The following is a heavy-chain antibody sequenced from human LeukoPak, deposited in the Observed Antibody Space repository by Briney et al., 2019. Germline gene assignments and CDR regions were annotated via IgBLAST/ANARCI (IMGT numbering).Heavy chain of an antibody. Sequence: GGSLRLSCAASGFTFSSYGMHWVRQAPGKGLEWVAVISYDGSNKYYADSVKGRFTISRDNSENTLYLQMNSLRAEDTAVYYCAKSGYSSGQYYMDVWGKGTTVTVSS. J-gene: IGHJ6*03. CDR3: AKSGYSSGQYYMDV. V-gene: IGHV3-30*18. CDR2: ISYDGSNK. CDR1: GFTFSSYG. D-gene: IGHD6-19*01.